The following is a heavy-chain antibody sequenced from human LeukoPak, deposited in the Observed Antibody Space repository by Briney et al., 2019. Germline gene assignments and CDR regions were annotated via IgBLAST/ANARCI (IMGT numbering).Heavy chain of an antibody. J-gene: IGHJ4*02. D-gene: IGHD6-19*01. V-gene: IGHV4-34*01. CDR1: SGSFSGYY. CDR3: AASGWTPGLDY. Sequence: SETLSLTCAIYSGSFSGYYWNWIRQPPGKGLEWIGEINHSGFTNYNPSLNSRVTMSVDTSKNQFSLNLTSVSAADTAVYYCAASGWTPGLDYWGQGTPVTVSS. CDR2: INHSGFT.